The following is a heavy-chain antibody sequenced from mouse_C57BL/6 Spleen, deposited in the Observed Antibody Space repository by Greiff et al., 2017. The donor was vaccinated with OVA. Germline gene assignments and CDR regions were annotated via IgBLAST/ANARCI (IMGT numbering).Heavy chain of an antibody. CDR2: IYPGDGDT. CDR3: AREGAYDGYTWFAY. V-gene: IGHV1-80*01. Sequence: VKLQQSGAELVKPGASVKISCKASGYAFSSYWMNWVKQRPGKGLEWIGQIYPGDGDTNYNGKFKGKATLTADKSSSTAYMQLSSLTSEDSAVYFCAREGAYDGYTWFAYWGQGTLVTVSA. J-gene: IGHJ3*01. CDR1: GYAFSSYW. D-gene: IGHD2-3*01.